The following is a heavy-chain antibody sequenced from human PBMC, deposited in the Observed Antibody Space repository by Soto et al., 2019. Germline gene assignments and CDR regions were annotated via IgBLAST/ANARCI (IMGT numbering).Heavy chain of an antibody. D-gene: IGHD1-20*01. Sequence: QVQLVESGGGVVQPGRSLRLSCAASGLTFSSYAMHWVRQAPGKGLEWVAVISYDGSNKYYADSVKGRFTISRDNSKNTLYLQMNSLRAEDTAVYYCARDGITTARFDYWGQGTLVTVSS. V-gene: IGHV3-30-3*01. J-gene: IGHJ4*02. CDR2: ISYDGSNK. CDR3: ARDGITTARFDY. CDR1: GLTFSSYA.